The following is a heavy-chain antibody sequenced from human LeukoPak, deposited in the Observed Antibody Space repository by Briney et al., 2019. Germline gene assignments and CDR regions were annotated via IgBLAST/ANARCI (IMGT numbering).Heavy chain of an antibody. D-gene: IGHD3-3*01. J-gene: IGHJ3*02. V-gene: IGHV4-4*07. CDR2: IYTSGST. CDR3: ARDRGYDFWSGYYTDAFDI. Sequence: PSETLSLTCTVSGGSISSYYWSWIRQPAGKGLEWIGRIYTSGSTNYNPSLKSRVTMSVDTSKNQFSLKLSSVTASDTAVYYCARDRGYDFWSGYYTDAFDIWGQGTMVTVSS. CDR1: GGSISSYY.